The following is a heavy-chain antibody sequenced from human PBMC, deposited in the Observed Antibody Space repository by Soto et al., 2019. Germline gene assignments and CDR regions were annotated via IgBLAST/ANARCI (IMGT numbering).Heavy chain of an antibody. CDR2: IDPSDSYT. CDR3: ARKSPGIAAPGY. J-gene: IGHJ4*02. V-gene: IGHV5-10-1*01. D-gene: IGHD6-6*01. Sequence: XESLKVSWQCSGNSFTSYWISLVRQMPGKGLEWMGRIDPSDSYTNYSPSFQGHVTISADKSISTAYLQWSSLKASDTAMYYCARKSPGIAAPGYWGQGTLVTVSS. CDR1: GNSFTSYW.